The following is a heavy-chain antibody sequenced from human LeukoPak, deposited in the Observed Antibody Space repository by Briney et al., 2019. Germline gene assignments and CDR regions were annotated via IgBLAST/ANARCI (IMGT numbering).Heavy chain of an antibody. CDR3: AREDYDYAWGSPAKYFDL. CDR2: IYYSGTT. D-gene: IGHD3-16*01. J-gene: IGHJ2*01. Sequence: SETLSLTCSISGGSVSSGSYYWSWIRQPPGKGLEWIGYIYYSGTTNYNPSLKSRVTISVDTSKNQFSLKLSSVTAADTAVYYCAREDYDYAWGSPAKYFDLWGRGTLVTVSS. CDR1: GGSVSSGSYY. V-gene: IGHV4-61*01.